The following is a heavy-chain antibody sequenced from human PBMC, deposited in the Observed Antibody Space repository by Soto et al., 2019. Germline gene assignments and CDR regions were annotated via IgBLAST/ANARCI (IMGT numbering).Heavy chain of an antibody. CDR1: GGSISSGGYY. J-gene: IGHJ2*01. CDR3: ARVPSNYDSSGYREKYWYFDL. V-gene: IGHV4-31*03. D-gene: IGHD3-22*01. CDR2: IYYSGST. Sequence: QVQLQESGPGLVKPSQTLSLTCTVSGGSISSGGYYWSWIRQHPGKGLEWIGYIYYSGSTYYNPSLKSRVTISVDTSKNQFSLKLSSVTAADTAVYYCARVPSNYDSSGYREKYWYFDLWGRGTLVTVSS.